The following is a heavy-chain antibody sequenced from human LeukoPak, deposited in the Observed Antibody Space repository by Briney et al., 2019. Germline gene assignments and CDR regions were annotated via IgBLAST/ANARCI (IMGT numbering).Heavy chain of an antibody. J-gene: IGHJ5*02. CDR1: GFTVSSYW. V-gene: IGHV3-74*01. D-gene: IGHD2-15*01. CDR3: TRRVSTTRWFDP. CDR2: IKSDGSTT. Sequence: GGSLRLSCAASGFTVSSYWMHWVRQAPGKRLVWVSRIKSDGSTTNYADSVKGRFTISRDNAENTLYLQMNSLRVEDTAVYYCTRRVSTTRWFDPWGQGTLVTVSS.